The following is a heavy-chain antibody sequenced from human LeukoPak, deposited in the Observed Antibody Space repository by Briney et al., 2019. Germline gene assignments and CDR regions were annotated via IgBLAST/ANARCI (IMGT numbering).Heavy chain of an antibody. J-gene: IGHJ4*02. CDR2: MNPNSGNT. Sequence: GASVKVSCKASGYTFTSYDINWVRQATGQGLEWMGWMNPNSGNTGYAQKFQGRVTMTRNTSISTAYMELSSLRSEDTAVYYCARAIRITFGGVVWYYFDYWGQGTLVTVSS. CDR1: GYTFTSYD. V-gene: IGHV1-8*01. CDR3: ARAIRITFGGVVWYYFDY. D-gene: IGHD3-16*01.